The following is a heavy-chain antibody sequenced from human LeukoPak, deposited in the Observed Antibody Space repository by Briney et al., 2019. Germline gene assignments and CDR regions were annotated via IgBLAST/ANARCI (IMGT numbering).Heavy chain of an antibody. J-gene: IGHJ4*02. V-gene: IGHV2-5*02. CDR1: GFSLSTSGVG. CDR2: IYWDDDK. Sequence: ESGPTLVKSTETLTLTCTFSGFSLSTSGVGVGWVRQPPGRAVECLAFIYWDDDKRYSPSLKSRLIITKENYKNQVVLTMTNMDPVDTATYYCAHRQNSGYDERFDYWGQGTLVTVSS. CDR3: AHRQNSGYDERFDY. D-gene: IGHD5-12*01.